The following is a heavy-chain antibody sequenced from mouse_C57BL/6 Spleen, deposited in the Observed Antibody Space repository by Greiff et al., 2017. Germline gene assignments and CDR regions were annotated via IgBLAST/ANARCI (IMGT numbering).Heavy chain of an antibody. D-gene: IGHD2-4*01. V-gene: IGHV5-6*01. CDR1: GFTFSSYG. J-gene: IGHJ4*01. CDR3: ARRDYDAGAMDY. CDR2: ISSGGSYT. Sequence: EVQLVESGGDLVKPGGSLKLSCAASGFTFSSYGMSWVRQTPDKRLEWVATISSGGSYTYYPDSVKGRFTISRDNAKNTLYLQMSSLKSEDTAMYYCARRDYDAGAMDYWGQGTSVTVSS.